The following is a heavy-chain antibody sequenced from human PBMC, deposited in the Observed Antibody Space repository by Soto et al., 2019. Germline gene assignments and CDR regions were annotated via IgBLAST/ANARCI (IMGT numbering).Heavy chain of an antibody. V-gene: IGHV1-18*01. CDR1: GYTFTDFG. CDR2: ISAYIGNT. D-gene: IGHD2-15*01. J-gene: IGHJ4*02. CDR3: ARAGTPIAY. Sequence: QVQLVQPGAEVKKPGASGKVSCQTSGYTFTDFGLSWVRQAPGQGLEWMGWISAYIGNTNYAQSCQGRATMTTGTATRTAEMELRSLRTDNTGVDYGARAGTPIAYWGQGTLVTVSS.